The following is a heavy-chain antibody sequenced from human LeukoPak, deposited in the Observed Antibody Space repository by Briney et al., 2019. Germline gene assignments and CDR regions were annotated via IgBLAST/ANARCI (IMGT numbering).Heavy chain of an antibody. CDR3: ARVAHDYGDYAAFYFDY. Sequence: SETLSLTCTVSGGSISSSSWYWGWIRQPPGKGLEWIGNIYYSGSTYYNPSLKSRVTISIDTSKNQFSLKLSSVTAADTAVYYCARVAHDYGDYAAFYFDYWGQGTLVTVSS. V-gene: IGHV4-39*07. CDR2: IYYSGST. CDR1: GGSISSSSWY. D-gene: IGHD4-17*01. J-gene: IGHJ4*02.